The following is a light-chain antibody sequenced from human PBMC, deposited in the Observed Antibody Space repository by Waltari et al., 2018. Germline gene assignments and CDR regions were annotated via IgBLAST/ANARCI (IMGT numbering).Light chain of an antibody. CDR2: AAS. Sequence: DIQMTQSPSSLSASVGDRVTITCRASQSISSYLHWYQQKPEKAPQLLSYAASSLQSGVPSRFSGSGSGTDFTLTITSLQPEDFATYFCQQGHSTPRTFGQGTKVEIK. V-gene: IGKV1-39*01. CDR3: QQGHSTPRT. CDR1: QSISSY. J-gene: IGKJ1*01.